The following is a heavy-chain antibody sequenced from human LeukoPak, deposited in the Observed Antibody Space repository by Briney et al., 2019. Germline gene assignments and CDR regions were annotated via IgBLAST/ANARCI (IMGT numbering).Heavy chain of an antibody. Sequence: SETLSLTCAVYGGSFSGYYWSWIRQPPGKGLEWIGEINHSGSTNYNPSLKSRVTISVDTSKNQFSLKLSSVTAADTPVYYCATGGRVRWCDASGEGSPVTVSS. CDR1: GGSFSGYY. CDR3: ATGGRVRWCDA. CDR2: INHSGST. V-gene: IGHV4-34*01. J-gene: IGHJ5*02.